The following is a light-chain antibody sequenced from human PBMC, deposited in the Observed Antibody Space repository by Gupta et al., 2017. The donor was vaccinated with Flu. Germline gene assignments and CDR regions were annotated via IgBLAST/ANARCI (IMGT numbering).Light chain of an antibody. CDR2: AAS. CDR1: QSISSR. Sequence: DIQLSQSPSAMSPSVGDRVTITCRASQSISSRLNWYQQKPGEAPKLLIYAASSLQSGVPSRFSGSGSGTDVTLTIISLPPEDFATYYCQQSYSTPFAFGPGTKVEIK. V-gene: IGKV1-39*01. J-gene: IGKJ3*01. CDR3: QQSYSTPFA.